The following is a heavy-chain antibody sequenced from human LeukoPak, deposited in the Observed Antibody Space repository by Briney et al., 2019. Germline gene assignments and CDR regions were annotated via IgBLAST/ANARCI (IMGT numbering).Heavy chain of an antibody. CDR1: GFSVSSTY. V-gene: IGHV3-53*01. CDR2: IYSGGTT. CDR3: ARDQGYRYYDSSGYDNWFDP. D-gene: IGHD3-22*01. Sequence: GGSLRLSCAASGFSVSSTYVSWVRQAPGKGLEWVSVIYSGGTTYYADSVKGRFTISRDNPKNTLYLQMNSLRAEDTAVYYCARDQGYRYYDSSGYDNWFDPWGQGTLVTVSS. J-gene: IGHJ5*02.